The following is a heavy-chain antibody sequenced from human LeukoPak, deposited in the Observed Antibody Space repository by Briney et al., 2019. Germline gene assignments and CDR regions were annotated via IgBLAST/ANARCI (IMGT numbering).Heavy chain of an antibody. CDR3: EKVADHALQYYFDY. D-gene: IGHD5-24*01. CDR1: GFTFSSYA. V-gene: IGHV3-23*02. J-gene: IGHJ4*02. Sequence: GGSLRLSCAASGFTFSSYAMSWVRQAPGKGLEWVSAMSGRGNITNYVDSVKGRFTISRDNSKNTLYLQMNSLRAEDTAVYYCEKVADHALQYYFDYWGQGTLVTVSS. CDR2: MSGRGNIT.